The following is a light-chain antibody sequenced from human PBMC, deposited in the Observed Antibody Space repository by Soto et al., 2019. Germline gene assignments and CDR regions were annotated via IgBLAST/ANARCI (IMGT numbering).Light chain of an antibody. CDR2: DAS. CDR1: QSVSEF. Sequence: EFVLTQSPATLSLSPGERATLSCRASQSVSEFLAWYQQKPGQAPRLLIYDASNRATGIPARFSGSGSGTEFTLTISSLQPDDFATYYCQQYNSYPLTFGGGTKVDIK. V-gene: IGKV3-11*01. J-gene: IGKJ4*01. CDR3: QQYNSYPLT.